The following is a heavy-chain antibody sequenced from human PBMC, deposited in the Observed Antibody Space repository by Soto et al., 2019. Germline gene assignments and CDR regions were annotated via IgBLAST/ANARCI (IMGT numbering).Heavy chain of an antibody. J-gene: IGHJ5*02. Sequence: VQLVQSGAEVKKPGASVKVSCKASGYTFTGYYMHWVRQAPGQGLELMGWINPNSGGTNYAQKLQGRVTMTTDTSTSTAYMELRSLRSDDTAVYYCARGDSGSPGWFDPWGQGTLVTVSS. V-gene: IGHV1-2*02. CDR2: INPNSGGT. CDR3: ARGDSGSPGWFDP. CDR1: GYTFTGYY. D-gene: IGHD1-26*01.